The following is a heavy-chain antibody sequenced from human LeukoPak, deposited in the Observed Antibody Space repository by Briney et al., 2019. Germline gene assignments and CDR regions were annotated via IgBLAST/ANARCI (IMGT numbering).Heavy chain of an antibody. D-gene: IGHD3-22*01. Sequence: PGGSLRLSCAASGFTFSSYGMHWVRQAPGKGLEWVAVISYDGSNKYYADSLKGRFTISRDNSKNTLYLQMNSLRAEDTAVYYCVRGGYYDSGGYFDWFDPWGQGTLVTVSS. J-gene: IGHJ5*02. CDR1: GFTFSSYG. V-gene: IGHV3-30*03. CDR2: ISYDGSNK. CDR3: VRGGYYDSGGYFDWFDP.